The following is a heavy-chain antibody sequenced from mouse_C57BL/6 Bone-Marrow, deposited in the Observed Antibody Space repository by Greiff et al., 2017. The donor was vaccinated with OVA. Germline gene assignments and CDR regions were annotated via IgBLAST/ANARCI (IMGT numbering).Heavy chain of an antibody. CDR2: LNPSSGYT. CDR3: ASDPFPGYFDV. V-gene: IGHV1-4*01. Sequence: VQLKQSGAELARPGASVKMSCTASGYTFTSYTMHWIKQRPGQGLEWIGYLNPSSGYTKSNQKFKVTATLTADKSNSTAYMQLSSLKSEDTAVYYCASDPFPGYFDVWGTGTTVTVSS. CDR1: GYTFTSYT. J-gene: IGHJ1*03.